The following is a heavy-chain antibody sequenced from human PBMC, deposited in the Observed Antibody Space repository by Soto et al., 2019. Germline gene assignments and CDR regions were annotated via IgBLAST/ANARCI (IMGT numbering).Heavy chain of an antibody. V-gene: IGHV3-23*01. CDR1: GFTFDTYA. CDR3: AKGFRSLEWYSLAPFDY. D-gene: IGHD3-3*01. CDR2: IGSSGST. Sequence: VKVLESGGGLVQPGGSLRLSCAASGFTFDTYALNWVRQAPGKGLEWVSAIGSSGSTYYADSVKGRFTISRDTPKKTLYLQMNSLRVEDTAKYYCAKGFRSLEWYSLAPFDYWGQGALVTVSS. J-gene: IGHJ4*02.